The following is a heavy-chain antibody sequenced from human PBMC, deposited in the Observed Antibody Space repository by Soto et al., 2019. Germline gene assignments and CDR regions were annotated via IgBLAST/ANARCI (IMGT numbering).Heavy chain of an antibody. CDR3: ARDLSDYYDSSGSSDY. CDR2: IWYDGSNK. J-gene: IGHJ4*02. D-gene: IGHD3-22*01. V-gene: IGHV3-33*01. CDR1: GFTFSSYG. Sequence: QVQLVESGGGVVQPGRSLRLSCAASGFTFSSYGMHWVRQAPGKGLEWVAVIWYDGSNKYYADSVKGRFTISRDNSKNTLYLQMNSLRAEDTAVYYCARDLSDYYDSSGSSDYWGQGTLVTVSS.